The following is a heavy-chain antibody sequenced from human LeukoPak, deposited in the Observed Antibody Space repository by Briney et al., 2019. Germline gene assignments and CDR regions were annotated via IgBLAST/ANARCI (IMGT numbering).Heavy chain of an antibody. J-gene: IGHJ4*02. CDR3: ATANYDSSGNDY. CDR2: ISAYNGNT. V-gene: IGHV1-18*01. Sequence: GASVKVSCKASGYTFTSYGISWVRQAPGRGLGWMGWISAYNGNTNYAQKLQGRVTMTTDTSTSTAYMELRSLRSDDAAVYYCATANYDSSGNDYWGQGTLVTVSS. CDR1: GYTFTSYG. D-gene: IGHD3-22*01.